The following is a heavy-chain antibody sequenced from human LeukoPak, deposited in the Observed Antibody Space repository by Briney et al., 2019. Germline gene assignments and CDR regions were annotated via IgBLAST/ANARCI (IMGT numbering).Heavy chain of an antibody. CDR2: ISYDGSNK. CDR3: ARDRITMVRGVKRFGIDY. Sequence: GGSLRLSCAASGFTFSSYAMHWVRQAPAKGLEGVAVISYDGSNKYYADSVKGRFTISRDNSKNTLYLQMNSLRAEDTAVYYCARDRITMVRGVKRFGIDYWGQGTLVTVSS. CDR1: GFTFSSYA. D-gene: IGHD3-10*01. J-gene: IGHJ4*02. V-gene: IGHV3-30-3*01.